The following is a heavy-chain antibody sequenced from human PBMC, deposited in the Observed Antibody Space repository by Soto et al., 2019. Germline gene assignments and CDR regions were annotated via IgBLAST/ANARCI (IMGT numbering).Heavy chain of an antibody. D-gene: IGHD2-15*01. V-gene: IGHV3-15*07. Sequence: QLVESGGGLVRPGGSLRLSCSASGFSISSAWMNWVRQAPGKGLEWVGRIKTKIEGETTHYAAPVNGRFTVSRDDSKNMLYLQMNSQKADDTALYYCTTGSVEGVWGQGTKVTVSS. CDR2: IKTKIEGETT. CDR3: TTGSVEGV. CDR1: GFSISSAW. J-gene: IGHJ6*02.